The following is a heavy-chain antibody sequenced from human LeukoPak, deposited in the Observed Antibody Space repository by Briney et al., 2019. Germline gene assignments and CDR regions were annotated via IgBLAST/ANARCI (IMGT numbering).Heavy chain of an antibody. CDR3: ARLERYCSGGSCYSTYIWFDL. Sequence: PSETLSLTCAVYGGSFSGYYWSWIRQPPGKGLEWIGEINHSGSTNYNPSLKSRVTILVDTSKNQFSLKLSSVTAADTAVYYCARLERYCSGGSCYSTYIWFDLWGQGTLVTVSS. CDR1: GGSFSGYY. D-gene: IGHD2-15*01. CDR2: INHSGST. V-gene: IGHV4-34*01. J-gene: IGHJ5*02.